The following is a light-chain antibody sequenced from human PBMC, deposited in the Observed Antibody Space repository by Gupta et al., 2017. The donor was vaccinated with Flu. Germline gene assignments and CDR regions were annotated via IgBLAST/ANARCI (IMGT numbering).Light chain of an antibody. J-gene: IGLJ1*01. Sequence: GLTARITCSGDALTNKYVYWYQQKPGQAPMLVIYEDSERPSGIPERFSGSTSGTTVTLAISGVQAEDEADYYCQSVDISGASLSFGPGTKVTVL. V-gene: IGLV3-25*03. CDR2: EDS. CDR3: QSVDISGASLS. CDR1: ALTNKY.